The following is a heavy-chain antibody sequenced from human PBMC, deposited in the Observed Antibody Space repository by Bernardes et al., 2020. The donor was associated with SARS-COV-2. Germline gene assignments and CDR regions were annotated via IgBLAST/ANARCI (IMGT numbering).Heavy chain of an antibody. J-gene: IGHJ4*02. CDR2: INHSGST. D-gene: IGHD3-22*01. CDR1: GGSFSGYY. V-gene: IGHV4-34*01. CDR3: ASFPMSYYDSSGYCY. Sequence: SESLSLTCAVYGGSFSGYYWSWIRQPPGKGLEWIGEINHSGSTNYNPSLKSRVTISVDTSKNQFSLKLSSVTAADTAVYYCASFPMSYYDSSGYCYWGQGTLVTVSS.